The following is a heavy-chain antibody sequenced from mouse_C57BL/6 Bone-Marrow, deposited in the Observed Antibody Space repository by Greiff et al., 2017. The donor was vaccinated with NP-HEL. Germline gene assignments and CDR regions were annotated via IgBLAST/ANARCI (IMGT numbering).Heavy chain of an antibody. Sequence: EVQLVESGGGLVQPGGSLCLSCAASGFTFTDYYMSWVRPPPGKSLEWLSFIRIKANGYTTDYSASVKGRFTISRDNFQSILYLQMNALTAEDSATYYYARSTIYYGTHFDYWGQGTTLAVSS. CDR2: IRIKANGYTT. CDR1: GFTFTDYY. J-gene: IGHJ2*01. CDR3: ARSTIYYGTHFDY. D-gene: IGHD2-1*01. V-gene: IGHV7-3*01.